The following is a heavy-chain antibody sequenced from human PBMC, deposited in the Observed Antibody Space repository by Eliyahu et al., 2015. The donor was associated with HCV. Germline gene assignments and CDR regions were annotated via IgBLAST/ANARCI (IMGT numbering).Heavy chain of an antibody. Sequence: QVQLVQSGAEVKKPGSSVKVSCKASGGTFSSYAIXWVRQAPGXGLEWMGGIIPIFGTANYAQKFQGRVTITADKSTSTAYMELSSLRSEDTAVYYCAREPALDCSSTSCYAGSWFDPWGQGTLVTVSS. CDR3: AREPALDCSSTSCYAGSWFDP. D-gene: IGHD2-2*01. V-gene: IGHV1-69*06. CDR2: IIPIFGTA. J-gene: IGHJ5*02. CDR1: GGTFSSYA.